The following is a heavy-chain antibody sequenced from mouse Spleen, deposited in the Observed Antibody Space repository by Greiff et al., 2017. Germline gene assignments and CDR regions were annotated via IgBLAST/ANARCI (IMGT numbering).Heavy chain of an antibody. V-gene: IGHV3-6*01. Sequence: VQLKESGPGLVKPSQSLSLTCSVTGYSITSGYYWNWIRQFPGNKLEWMGYISYDGSNNYNPSLKNRISITRDTSKNQFFLKLNSVTTEDTATYYCARGYDYDLPYAMDYWGQGTSVTVSS. CDR2: ISYDGSN. CDR1: GYSITSGYY. CDR3: ARGYDYDLPYAMDY. D-gene: IGHD2-4*01. J-gene: IGHJ4*01.